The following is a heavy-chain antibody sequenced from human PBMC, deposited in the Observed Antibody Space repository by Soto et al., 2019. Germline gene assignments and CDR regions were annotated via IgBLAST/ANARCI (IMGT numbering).Heavy chain of an antibody. J-gene: IGHJ4*02. CDR2: IIPIFGTA. Sequence: KVSCKASGGTFSSYAINWVRQSPGQGLEWMGGIIPIFGTANYAQKFQGRVTMTTDPSTTTTSMELRSLRSDDTAVYYCARELNTHSSAYYSFAYWGQGTLVTVSS. CDR3: ARELNTHSSAYYSFAY. D-gene: IGHD3-22*01. V-gene: IGHV1-69*05. CDR1: GGTFSSYA.